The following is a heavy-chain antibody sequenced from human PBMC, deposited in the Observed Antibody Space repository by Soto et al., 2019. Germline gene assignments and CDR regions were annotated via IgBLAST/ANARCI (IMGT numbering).Heavy chain of an antibody. J-gene: IGHJ5*02. D-gene: IGHD6-6*01. CDR1: GYTFTSYD. CDR2: MNPNSGNT. CDR3: ARVGTAARRRNWFDP. V-gene: IGHV1-8*01. Sequence: ASVKVSCKASGYTFTSYDINWVRQATGQGLEWMGWMNPNSGNTGYAQKFQGRVTMTRNTSISTAYMELSSLRSEDTAVYYCARVGTAARRRNWFDPWGQGTLVTVSS.